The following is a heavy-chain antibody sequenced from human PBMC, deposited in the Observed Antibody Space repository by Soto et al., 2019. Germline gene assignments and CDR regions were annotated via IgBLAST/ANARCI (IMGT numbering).Heavy chain of an antibody. CDR2: IYYSGST. D-gene: IGHD3-9*01. Sequence: SETLSLTCTVSGGSISSYYWSWIRQPPGKGLEWIGYIYYSGSTNYNPSLKSRVTISVDTSKNQFSLKLSSVTAADTAVHYCVRFWPPPYSDALTDYTDAFDYWGQGTLVTVSS. CDR1: GGSISSYY. V-gene: IGHV4-59*08. J-gene: IGHJ4*02. CDR3: VRFWPPPYSDALTDYTDAFDY.